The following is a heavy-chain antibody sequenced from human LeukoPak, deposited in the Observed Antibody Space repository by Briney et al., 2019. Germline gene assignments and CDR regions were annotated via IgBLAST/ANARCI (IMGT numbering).Heavy chain of an antibody. CDR3: ATLESIASYPDY. CDR1: GYTFTNYW. V-gene: IGHV5-51*01. D-gene: IGHD3-3*01. J-gene: IGHJ4*02. CDR2: IYLGDSDT. Sequence: GESLKISCKASGYTFTNYWIGWVRQMPGKGREWMGIIYLGDSDTRYSPSFQGQVTISADKSINTAYLRWSSLKASDTATYYCATLESIASYPDYWGQGTLVTVSS.